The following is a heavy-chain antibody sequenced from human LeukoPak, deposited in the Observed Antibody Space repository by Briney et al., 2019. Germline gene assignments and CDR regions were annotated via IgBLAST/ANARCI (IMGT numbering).Heavy chain of an antibody. D-gene: IGHD4-17*01. CDR1: GFTFSSYW. Sequence: GGSLRLSCAASGFTFSSYWMSWVGQAPGKGLQWVSVIYSGGNTYYADSVKGRFTISRDNSKNSLFLQMNSLRAEDTALYYCVYGDFVRTVNYFDYWGQGTLVTVSS. J-gene: IGHJ4*02. CDR3: VYGDFVRTVNYFDY. V-gene: IGHV3-66*01. CDR2: IYSGGNT.